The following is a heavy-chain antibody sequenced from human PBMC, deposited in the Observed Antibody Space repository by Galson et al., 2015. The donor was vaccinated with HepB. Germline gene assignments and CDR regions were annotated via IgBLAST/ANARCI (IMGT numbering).Heavy chain of an antibody. CDR2: IRSKANSYAT. Sequence: SLRLSCAASGFTFSGSPMHWVRQASGKGLEWVGRIRSKANSYATAYAASVKGRFTISRDDSKNTAYLQMNSLKTEDTAVYYCTRQGYYDNSGYLYYYYMDVWGKGTTVTGSS. J-gene: IGHJ6*03. V-gene: IGHV3-73*01. CDR1: GFTFSGSP. D-gene: IGHD3-22*01. CDR3: TRQGYYDNSGYLYYYYMDV.